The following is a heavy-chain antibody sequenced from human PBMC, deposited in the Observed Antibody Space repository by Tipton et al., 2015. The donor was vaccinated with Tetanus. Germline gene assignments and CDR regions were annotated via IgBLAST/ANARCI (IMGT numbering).Heavy chain of an antibody. CDR2: ISNSGST. D-gene: IGHD3-10*01. CDR1: GVSISSYY. V-gene: IGHV4-59*06. J-gene: IGHJ6*02. Sequence: TLSLTCTVSGVSISSYYWNWIRQHPGEGLEWIGYISNSGSTYYNPSLKSRVTISVDTSQKQISLKVNSVTAADTAVYYCARDRGVRGGYYYYHGMDVWGQGTTVTVSS. CDR3: ARDRGVRGGYYYYHGMDV.